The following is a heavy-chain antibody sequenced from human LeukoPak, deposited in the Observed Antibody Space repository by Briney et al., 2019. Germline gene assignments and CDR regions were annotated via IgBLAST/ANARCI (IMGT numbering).Heavy chain of an antibody. V-gene: IGHV3-23*01. CDR1: GFTFSSYA. Sequence: GGSLRLSCAASGFTFSSYAMSWVRQAPGKGQEWVSGISNSGGSTYYADSVKGRFTISRGNSKNTLYLQMNSLRAEDTAVYYCAKDRTYYYDSSGYPGLLDYWGQGTLVTVSS. J-gene: IGHJ4*02. D-gene: IGHD3-22*01. CDR2: ISNSGGST. CDR3: AKDRTYYYDSSGYPGLLDY.